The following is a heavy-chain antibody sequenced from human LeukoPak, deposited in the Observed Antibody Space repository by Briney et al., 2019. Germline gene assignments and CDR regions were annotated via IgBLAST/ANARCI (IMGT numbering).Heavy chain of an antibody. V-gene: IGHV1-3*01. CDR1: GYTFTSYA. D-gene: IGHD2-2*01. CDR2: INAGNGNT. Sequence: ASVKVSCKASGYTFTSYAMHWVRQAPGQRLEWMGWINAGNGNTKYSQKFQGRVTITRDTSASTAYMELSSLRSEDTAVYYCAREAGYCSSTNCYVLFDYWGQGTLVTVSS. CDR3: AREAGYCSSTNCYVLFDY. J-gene: IGHJ4*02.